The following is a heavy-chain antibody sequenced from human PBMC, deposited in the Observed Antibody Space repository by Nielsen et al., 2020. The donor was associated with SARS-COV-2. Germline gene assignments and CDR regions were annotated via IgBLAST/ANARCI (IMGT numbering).Heavy chain of an antibody. CDR3: ATSLVAAIFGVLDY. V-gene: IGHV1-24*01. J-gene: IGHJ4*02. CDR2: FDPGDAET. D-gene: IGHD3-3*01. CDR1: GYTRSELS. Sequence: ASVKVSCKVSGYTRSELSIHWVRQAPGKGLEWMGGFDPGDAETVYAQKFQGRITMTEDTSADTAYMDLSSLRTEDTAVYYCATSLVAAIFGVLDYWGPGTLVTVSS.